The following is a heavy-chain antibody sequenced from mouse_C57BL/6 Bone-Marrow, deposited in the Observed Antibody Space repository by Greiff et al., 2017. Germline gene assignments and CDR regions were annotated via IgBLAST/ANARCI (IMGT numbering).Heavy chain of an antibody. J-gene: IGHJ2*01. V-gene: IGHV8-8*01. Sequence: QVTLKESGPGILQPSQTLSLTCSFSGFSLSTFGMGVGWIRQPSGKGLEWLAHIWWDDDKYYNPALKSRLTISKATSKNQVVLTIANVDTADTATYYCARIAGLLRYYFDYWGQGTTLTVSS. CDR3: ARIAGLLRYYFDY. CDR2: IWWDDDK. CDR1: GFSLSTFGMG. D-gene: IGHD1-1*01.